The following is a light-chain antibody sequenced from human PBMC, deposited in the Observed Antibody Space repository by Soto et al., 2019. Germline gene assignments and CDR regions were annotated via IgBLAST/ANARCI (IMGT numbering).Light chain of an antibody. CDR1: QSFSSSY. CDR2: GAS. Sequence: EIVMTQPSATLSFSPGERSTLSCRSSQSFSSSYLSWYQQKPGQAPRLLIYGASTRATGIPARFSGSGSGTEFTLTISCLQSEDFAVYYCQQYNNGPPITFGQGTRLEIK. V-gene: IGKV3D-7*01. J-gene: IGKJ5*01. CDR3: QQYNNGPPIT.